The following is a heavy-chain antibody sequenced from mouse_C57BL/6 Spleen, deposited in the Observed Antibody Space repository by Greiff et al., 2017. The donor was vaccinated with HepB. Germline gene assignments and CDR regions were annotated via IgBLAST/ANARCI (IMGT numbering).Heavy chain of an antibody. V-gene: IGHV5-17*01. D-gene: IGHD2-4*01. CDR2: ISSGSSTI. J-gene: IGHJ3*01. Sequence: EVQLQESGGGLVKPGGSLKLSCAASGFTFSDYGMHWVRQAPEKGLEWVAYISSGSSTIYYADTVKGRFAISRDNAKNTLFLQMTSLRSEDTAMYYCARDDYDTEEAWFAYWGQGTLVTVSA. CDR3: ARDDYDTEEAWFAY. CDR1: GFTFSDYG.